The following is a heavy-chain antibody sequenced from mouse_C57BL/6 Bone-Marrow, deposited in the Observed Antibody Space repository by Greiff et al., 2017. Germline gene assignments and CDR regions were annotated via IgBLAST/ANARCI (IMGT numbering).Heavy chain of an antibody. V-gene: IGHV5-4*01. CDR3: ARDYDYVYYAMDY. CDR2: ISDGGSYT. D-gene: IGHD2-4*01. CDR1: GFTFSSYA. J-gene: IGHJ4*01. Sequence: EVKLVESGGGLVKPGGSLKLSCAASGFTFSSYAMSWVRQTPEKRLEWVATISDGGSYTYYPDNVKGRFTISRDNAKNNLYLQMSNLKSEDTDMYYCARDYDYVYYAMDYWGQGTSVTVSS.